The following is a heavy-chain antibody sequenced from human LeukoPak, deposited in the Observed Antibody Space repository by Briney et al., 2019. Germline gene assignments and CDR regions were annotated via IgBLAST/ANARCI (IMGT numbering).Heavy chain of an antibody. J-gene: IGHJ6*03. D-gene: IGHD3-9*01. V-gene: IGHV3-7*01. CDR2: IKEVGRET. CDR3: ARVRNYDIFTGYSPLNYYYMYV. CDR1: GLSPTW. Sequence: RGSLRLSCDPSGLSPTWMSWVRQAPGRGLEWVANIKEVGRETFYVDSVEGRFTASRDNAKNSLSLQMNGLRAEDTAVYYCARVRNYDIFTGYSPLNYYYMYVWGKGTTVTVSS.